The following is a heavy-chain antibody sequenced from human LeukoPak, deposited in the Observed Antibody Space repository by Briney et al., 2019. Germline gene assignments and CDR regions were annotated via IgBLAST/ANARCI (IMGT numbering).Heavy chain of an antibody. CDR3: AIGACSSTSCSNDAFDN. CDR1: GFSFSKYA. D-gene: IGHD2-2*01. Sequence: PGGSLRLSCGSSGFSFSKYALHWVRQAPGKGLEWVAVISYDGSNKYYADSVKGRFTISRDNSKNTLYLQVNSLRAEDTAVYYCAIGACSSTSCSNDAFDNWGQGTMVTVSS. V-gene: IGHV3-30*03. J-gene: IGHJ3*02. CDR2: ISYDGSNK.